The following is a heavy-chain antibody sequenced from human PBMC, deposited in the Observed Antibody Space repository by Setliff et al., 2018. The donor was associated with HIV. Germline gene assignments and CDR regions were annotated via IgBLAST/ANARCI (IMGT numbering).Heavy chain of an antibody. J-gene: IGHJ3*02. CDR1: GGSFTSRSYY. CDR2: ILYGGTT. D-gene: IGHD2-8*01. CDR3: ARPTTGLGGGAAFDI. V-gene: IGHV4-39*01. Sequence: SETLSLTCTVSGGSFTSRSYYWGWIRQPPGKGLEWIGNILYGGTTYYTPSLKSRVSISVDTSRNQFSLRLNSVTAADTAVYYCARPTTGLGGGAAFDIWG.